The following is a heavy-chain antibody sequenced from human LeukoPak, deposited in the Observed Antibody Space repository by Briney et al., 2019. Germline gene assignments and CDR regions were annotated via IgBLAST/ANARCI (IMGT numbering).Heavy chain of an antibody. V-gene: IGHV1-18*01. CDR1: GYTFTSYG. CDR3: ALVPAAILRIDAFDI. D-gene: IGHD2-2*01. J-gene: IGHJ3*02. Sequence: ASVKVSCKASGYTFTSYGISWVRQAPGQGLEWMGWISAYNGNTNCAQKLQGRVTMTTDTSTSTAYMELRSLRSDDTAVYYCALVPAAILRIDAFDIWGQGTMVTVSS. CDR2: ISAYNGNT.